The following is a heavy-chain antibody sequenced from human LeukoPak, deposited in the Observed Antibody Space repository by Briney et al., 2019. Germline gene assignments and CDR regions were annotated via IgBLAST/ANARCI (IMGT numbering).Heavy chain of an antibody. Sequence: GGSLRLPCSTSGFIFSDYSMNWVRQAPGRGLEWVAYIKSNIYYADSVKGRFTISRDNAKNLLYLQMNSLTAEDTAVYYCARDDTSSWYQEYWGQGTLVTVSS. CDR2: IKSNI. J-gene: IGHJ4*02. D-gene: IGHD6-13*01. CDR1: GFIFSDYS. CDR3: ARDDTSSWYQEY. V-gene: IGHV3-69-1*02.